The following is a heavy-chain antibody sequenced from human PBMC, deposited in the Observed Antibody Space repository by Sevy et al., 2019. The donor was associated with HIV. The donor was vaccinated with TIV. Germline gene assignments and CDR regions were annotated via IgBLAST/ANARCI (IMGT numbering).Heavy chain of an antibody. J-gene: IGHJ4*02. V-gene: IGHV3-11*01. Sequence: GGSLRLSCAASGFTFSDYYMSWIRQAPGKGLEWVSYIVGRGNTKYYADPLKGRFTIPRDNATNSQYLQMKSLRAEDTAVYCCARTRFPLEQPERDGYFDYWGQGTLVTVSS. D-gene: IGHD6-13*01. CDR2: IVGRGNTK. CDR3: ARTRFPLEQPERDGYFDY. CDR1: GFTFSDYY.